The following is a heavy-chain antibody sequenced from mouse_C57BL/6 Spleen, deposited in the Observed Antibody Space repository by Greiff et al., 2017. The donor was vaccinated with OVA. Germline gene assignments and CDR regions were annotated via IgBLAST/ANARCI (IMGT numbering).Heavy chain of an antibody. Sequence: QVQLQQSGAELVRPGASVKLSCKASGYPFTDYYINWVKQRPGQGLEWIARIYPGSGNTYYNEKFKGKATLTAEKSSSTAYMQLSSLTTEDSAVYFCARSLYGNYLAWFAYWGQGTLVTVSA. J-gene: IGHJ3*01. V-gene: IGHV1-76*01. CDR2: IYPGSGNT. CDR3: ARSLYGNYLAWFAY. CDR1: GYPFTDYY. D-gene: IGHD2-1*01.